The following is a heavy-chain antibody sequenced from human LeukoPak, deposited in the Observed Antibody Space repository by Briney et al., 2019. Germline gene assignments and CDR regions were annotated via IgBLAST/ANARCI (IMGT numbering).Heavy chain of an antibody. D-gene: IGHD2-2*01. Sequence: SETLFLTCAVYGGSFSGYYWSWIRQPPGKGLEWIGEINHSGSTNYNPSLKSRVTISVDTSKNQFSLKLSSVTAADTAVYYCARIVVVPAAAGHFDYWGQGTLVTVSS. CDR3: ARIVVVPAAAGHFDY. CDR1: GGSFSGYY. J-gene: IGHJ4*02. V-gene: IGHV4-34*01. CDR2: INHSGST.